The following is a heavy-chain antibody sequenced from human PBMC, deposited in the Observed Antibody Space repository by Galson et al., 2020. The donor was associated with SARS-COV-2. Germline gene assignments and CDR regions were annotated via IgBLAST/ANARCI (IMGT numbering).Heavy chain of an antibody. D-gene: IGHD7-27*01. CDR3: ARGDMGNDYFDY. CDR1: GFTFSSYC. Sequence: GGSLRLSCAASGFTFSSYCMHWVRQAPGKGLEWLSRIYSEGSSTSYADSVKGRFTISGDNAKNTLYLQMNSLRAEDTAVYYCARGDMGNDYFDYWGQGTLVTVSS. V-gene: IGHV3-74*01. J-gene: IGHJ4*02. CDR2: IYSEGSST.